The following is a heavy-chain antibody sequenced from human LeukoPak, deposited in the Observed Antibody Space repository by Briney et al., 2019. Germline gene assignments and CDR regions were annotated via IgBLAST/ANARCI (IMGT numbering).Heavy chain of an antibody. V-gene: IGHV4-30-4*08. D-gene: IGHD2-2*03. CDR2: IYYSGST. Sequence: SQTLSLTCTVSGGSISSGDYYWSWIRQPPGKGLEWIGYIYYSGSTYYNPSLKSRVTISVDTSKNQFSLKLSSVTAADTAVYYCASSPGGYCSSTSCNYYYYMDVWGKGTTVTVSS. CDR3: ASSPGGYCSSTSCNYYYYMDV. CDR1: GGSISSGDYY. J-gene: IGHJ6*03.